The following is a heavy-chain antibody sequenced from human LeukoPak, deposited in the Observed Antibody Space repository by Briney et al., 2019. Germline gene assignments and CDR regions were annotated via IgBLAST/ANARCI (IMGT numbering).Heavy chain of an antibody. CDR2: INYEGSTT. D-gene: IGHD3-16*01. CDR1: GITLSNYW. Sequence: GGSLRLSCAASGITLSNYWMHWVRQVPGKGLVWVSRINYEGSTTSYADSVKGRFTISRDNAKNTLYLQMNSLSGDDTSMYFCARAYGGLIDYWGQGTLVTVSS. V-gene: IGHV3-74*01. CDR3: ARAYGGLIDY. J-gene: IGHJ4*02.